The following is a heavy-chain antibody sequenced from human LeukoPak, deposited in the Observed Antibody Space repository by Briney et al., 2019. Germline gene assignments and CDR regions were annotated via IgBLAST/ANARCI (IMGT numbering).Heavy chain of an antibody. V-gene: IGHV1-18*01. CDR1: GYTFTSDA. D-gene: IGHD1-26*01. Sequence: ASVKVSCKASGYTFTSDAISWVRQAPGQGPEWMGWISGYNGNTNYPQRLQGRVTMTTDTSTSIAYMELRSLRSDDTAVYYCARDAPYSGSYLDYWGQGTLVTVSS. J-gene: IGHJ4*02. CDR3: ARDAPYSGSYLDY. CDR2: ISGYNGNT.